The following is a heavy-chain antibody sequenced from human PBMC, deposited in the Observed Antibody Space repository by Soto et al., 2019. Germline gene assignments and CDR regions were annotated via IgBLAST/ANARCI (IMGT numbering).Heavy chain of an antibody. D-gene: IGHD1-7*01. V-gene: IGHV4-4*02. CDR2: IYHSGST. Sequence: QVQLQESGPGLVKPSGTLSLTCAVSGGSISSSNWWSWVRQPPGKGLEWIGEIYHSGSTYYNPSLKSRVTISVDTSKNQFSLKLSSVTAADTAVYYCARADRARYNWNYGGVGWFDPWGQGTLVTVSS. CDR1: GGSISSSNW. J-gene: IGHJ5*02. CDR3: ARADRARYNWNYGGVGWFDP.